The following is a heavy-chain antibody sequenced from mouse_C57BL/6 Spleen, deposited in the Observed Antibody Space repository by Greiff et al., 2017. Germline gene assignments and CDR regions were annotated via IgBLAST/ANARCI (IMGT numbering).Heavy chain of an antibody. CDR1: GYAFFSPW. Sequence: QVQLQQPGPELVKPGASVKISCKASGYAFFSPWMTWVKQRPGKGLEWIGRIYPGAGDSTSNGKFKGKATLTADKSSSTAYMQLSRMTSEDWAVYFCARYDYDGDAMDYWGQGTSGTVSS. J-gene: IGHJ4*01. CDR2: IYPGAGDS. D-gene: IGHD2-4*01. V-gene: IGHV1-82*01. CDR3: ARYDYDGDAMDY.